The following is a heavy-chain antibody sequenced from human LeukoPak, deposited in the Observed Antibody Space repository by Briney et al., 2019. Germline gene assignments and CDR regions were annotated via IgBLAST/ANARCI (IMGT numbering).Heavy chain of an antibody. J-gene: IGHJ4*02. CDR3: AKHGVLRGVPYFDY. CDR2: ISGSGSNT. V-gene: IGHV3-23*01. CDR1: GFTFSSYS. D-gene: IGHD3-10*01. Sequence: GGSLRLSCAASGFTFSSYSMNWVRQAPGKGLEWVSAISGSGSNTYYTDSVKGRFTISRDNSKNTLYLQMNSLRAEDTALYYCAKHGVLRGVPYFDYWGQGTLVTVSS.